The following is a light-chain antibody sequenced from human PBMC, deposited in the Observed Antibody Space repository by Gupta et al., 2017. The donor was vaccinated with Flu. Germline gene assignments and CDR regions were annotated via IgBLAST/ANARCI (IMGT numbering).Light chain of an antibody. CDR1: TGVVTTSHF. CDR3: LQYDSGVRV. V-gene: IGLV7-46*01. Sequence: QAVVTQEPSVTVSPGGPVTLTCGSRTGVVTTSHFPYWFQQKPGQAPTTLIYDTSKKPAATPARFSGSSRGGKAALTLSGAQADDEDDYFCLQYDSGVRVFGGGTKLAVL. CDR2: DTS. J-gene: IGLJ3*02.